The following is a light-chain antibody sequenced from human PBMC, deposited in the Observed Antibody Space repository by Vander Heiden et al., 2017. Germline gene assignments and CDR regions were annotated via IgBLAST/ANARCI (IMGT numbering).Light chain of an antibody. V-gene: IGLV3-19*01. CDR1: SLGSVY. CDR2: GKS. Sequence: SSELTQDPAVSVALGQTVRITCQGYSLGSVYASWYRHKPGQAPVLVIYGKSNRPSGIPDRFSGSSSGNTASWTITGAQAEVEADYYCNSRDSSGNHLVFGGGTKLTVL. J-gene: IGLJ2*01. CDR3: NSRDSSGNHLV.